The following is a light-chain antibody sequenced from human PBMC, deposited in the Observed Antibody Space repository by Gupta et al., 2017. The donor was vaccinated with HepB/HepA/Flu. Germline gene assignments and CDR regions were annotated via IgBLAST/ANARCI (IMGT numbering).Light chain of an antibody. CDR3: QQYDSTPLT. V-gene: IGKV4-1*01. CDR2: WAS. Sequence: DIVMTQSPDSLAVSLGERATINCKSSQSVLYSSNNKNYLAWYQQKPGQPPKLLIYWASTRESGVPDRFSVSGSGTDFTLTISSLQAEDVAVYYCQQYDSTPLTFGGGTKVEIK. CDR1: QSVLYSSNNKNY. J-gene: IGKJ4*01.